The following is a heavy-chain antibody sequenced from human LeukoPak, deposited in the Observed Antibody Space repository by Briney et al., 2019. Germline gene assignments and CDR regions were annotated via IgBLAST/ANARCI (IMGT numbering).Heavy chain of an antibody. J-gene: IGHJ3*02. CDR2: INHSGST. V-gene: IGHV4-34*01. Sequence: SETLSLTCAVYGGSFSGYYWSWIRQPPGKGLEWIGEINHSGSTNYNPSLKSRVTISVDTSKNQFSLKLSSVTAADTAVYYCARGWELLNDAFDIWGQGTMVTVSS. CDR3: ARGWELLNDAFDI. CDR1: GGSFSGYY. D-gene: IGHD1-26*01.